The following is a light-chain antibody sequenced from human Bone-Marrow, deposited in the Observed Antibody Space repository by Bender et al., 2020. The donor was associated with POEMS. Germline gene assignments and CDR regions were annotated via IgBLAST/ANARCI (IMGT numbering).Light chain of an antibody. CDR2: DVS. V-gene: IGLV2-14*01. J-gene: IGLJ1*01. CDR3: SSYTSISTYV. Sequence: QSALTQPASVSGSPGQSITISCTGTSSDVGGYNYVSWYQRKPAKAPKLMIYDVSNRPSGVPNRFSGSKSGNTASLTISGLQAEDDADYYCSSYTSISTYVFGSGTTVTVL. CDR1: SSDVGGYNY.